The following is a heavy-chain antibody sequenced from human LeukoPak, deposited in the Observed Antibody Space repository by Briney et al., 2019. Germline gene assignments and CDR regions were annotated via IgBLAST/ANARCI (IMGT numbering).Heavy chain of an antibody. Sequence: RGASVKVSCKASGYNFISYYMHWVRQAPGQGLEWMGIINPSGGSTSYAQKFQDRVTMTRDTSTSTVYMELSSLKSEDTAVYYCAREDVVLVDAVRYYYYGMDVWGQGTTVTVSS. V-gene: IGHV1-46*01. CDR2: INPSGGST. J-gene: IGHJ6*02. CDR3: AREDVVLVDAVRYYYYGMDV. CDR1: GYNFISYY. D-gene: IGHD2-8*01.